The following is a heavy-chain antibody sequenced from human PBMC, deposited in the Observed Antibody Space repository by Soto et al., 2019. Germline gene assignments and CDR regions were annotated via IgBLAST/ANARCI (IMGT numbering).Heavy chain of an antibody. CDR3: ARKYYYDSSPFDY. Sequence: ASVKVSCKASGYTFTRYGISWVRQAPGQGLEWMGWISAYSGNTDYAQKFQGRVTMTTDTSTSTAYMELRSLRSDDTAVYYCARKYYYDSSPFDYWGQGTLVTVSS. J-gene: IGHJ4*02. D-gene: IGHD3-22*01. CDR2: ISAYSGNT. CDR1: GYTFTRYG. V-gene: IGHV1-18*01.